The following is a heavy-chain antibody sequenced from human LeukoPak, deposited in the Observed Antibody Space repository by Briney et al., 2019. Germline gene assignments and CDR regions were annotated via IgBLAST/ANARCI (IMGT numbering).Heavy chain of an antibody. CDR3: ARGGYQGLRYFDPHEIFDY. Sequence: GGSLRLSCAASGFTFSSYAMHWVRRAPGKGLEWVAVISYDGSNKYYADSVKGQFTISRDNSKNTLYLQMNSLRAEDTAVYYCARGGYQGLRYFDPHEIFDYWGQGTLVTVSS. CDR1: GFTFSSYA. J-gene: IGHJ4*02. CDR2: ISYDGSNK. V-gene: IGHV3-30*04. D-gene: IGHD3-9*01.